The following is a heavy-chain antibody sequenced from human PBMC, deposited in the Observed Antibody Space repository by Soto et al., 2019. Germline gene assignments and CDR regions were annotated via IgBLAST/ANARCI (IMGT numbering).Heavy chain of an antibody. Sequence: GASVNVSCKASGGTFSSYAISWVRQAPGQGLEWMGGIIPIFGTANYAQKFQGRVTITADESTSTAYMELSSLRSEDTAVYYCARNVYAEDYGDIVVIAGSLDYWGQGTLVTVSS. J-gene: IGHJ4*02. D-gene: IGHD4-17*01. CDR2: IIPIFGTA. CDR1: GGTFSSYA. V-gene: IGHV1-69*13. CDR3: ARNVYAEDYGDIVVIAGSLDY.